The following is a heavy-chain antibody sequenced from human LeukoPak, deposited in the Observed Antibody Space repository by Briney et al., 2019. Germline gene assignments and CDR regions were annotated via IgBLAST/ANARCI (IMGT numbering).Heavy chain of an antibody. Sequence: GGSLRLSCAASGFTFSSYSMTWVRQAPGKGLEWVSSISSSSSYIYYADSVKGRFTISRDNAKNSLYLQMNSLRAEDTAVYYCARAGELDPFDYWGQGTLVTVSS. D-gene: IGHD6-6*01. J-gene: IGHJ4*02. CDR2: ISSSSSYI. V-gene: IGHV3-21*01. CDR1: GFTFSSYS. CDR3: ARAGELDPFDY.